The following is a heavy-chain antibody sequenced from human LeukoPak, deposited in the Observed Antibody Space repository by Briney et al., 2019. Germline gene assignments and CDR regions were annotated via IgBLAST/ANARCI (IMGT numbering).Heavy chain of an antibody. CDR1: GFTASSNY. CDR3: ARAHDRGYYYGFDY. J-gene: IGHJ4*02. D-gene: IGHD3-22*01. CDR2: IYSAGNT. V-gene: IGHV3-66*01. Sequence: GGSLRLSCADSGFTASSNYMSWVRQAPGKGLEWVSVIYSAGNTYYADSVQGRFTMSRENPENTLYLQMNSLRAEDTAVYYCARAHDRGYYYGFDYWGRGTLVTVSS.